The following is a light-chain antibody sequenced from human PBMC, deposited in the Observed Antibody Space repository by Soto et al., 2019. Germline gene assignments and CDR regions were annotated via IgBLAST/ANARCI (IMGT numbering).Light chain of an antibody. J-gene: IGLJ3*02. Sequence: QSALTQPASVSGSPGQSITISCTGTSSDDGGYNYVSWYQHHPGKAPKLVIYEVSNRPSGVSNRFSGSKSGNTASLTISGLQAEDEADYYCISYTSTTTFEVFGGGTKLTVL. CDR2: EVS. CDR1: SSDDGGYNY. V-gene: IGLV2-14*01. CDR3: ISYTSTTTFEV.